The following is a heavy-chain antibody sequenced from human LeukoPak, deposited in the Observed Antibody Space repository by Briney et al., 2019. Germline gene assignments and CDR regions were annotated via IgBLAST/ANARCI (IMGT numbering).Heavy chain of an antibody. J-gene: IGHJ4*02. Sequence: PGRSLRLSCAASGFTFSSYAMHWVRQAPGKGLEWVAVISYDGSNKYYADSVKGRFTNSRDNSKNTLYLQMNSLRTEDTAVYYCAKGPMGPEYYSDYWGQRTLVTVSS. V-gene: IGHV3-30-3*01. CDR1: GFTFSSYA. D-gene: IGHD6-6*01. CDR3: AKGPMGPEYYSDY. CDR2: ISYDGSNK.